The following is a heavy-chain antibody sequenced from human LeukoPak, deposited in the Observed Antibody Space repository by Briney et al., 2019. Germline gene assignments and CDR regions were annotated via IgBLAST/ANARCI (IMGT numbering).Heavy chain of an antibody. CDR1: GFTFSDYY. CDR2: ISSSGSTI. Sequence: GGSLRLSCAASGFTFSDYYMSWIRQAPGKGLEWVSYISSSGSTIYYADSVKGRFTISRDNAKNSLYLQMNSLRAEDTAVYYRARMLPSRYYDILDYWGQGTLVTVSS. D-gene: IGHD3-9*01. J-gene: IGHJ4*02. V-gene: IGHV3-11*04. CDR3: ARMLPSRYYDILDY.